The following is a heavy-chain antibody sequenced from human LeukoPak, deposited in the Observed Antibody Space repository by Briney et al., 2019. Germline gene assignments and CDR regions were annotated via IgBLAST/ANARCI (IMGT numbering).Heavy chain of an antibody. CDR3: AKRGSLWDLDY. V-gene: IGHV3-33*06. Sequence: PGGSLRLSCVASGFTFSSYAMHWVRHAPGKGLEWVAVIRYDGSNKKYADSVKGRFTISRDNSKNTLYLQMNSLSPEDTAVYYCAKRGSLWDLDYWGQGTLVTVSS. CDR1: GFTFSSYA. CDR2: IRYDGSNK. J-gene: IGHJ4*02. D-gene: IGHD1-26*01.